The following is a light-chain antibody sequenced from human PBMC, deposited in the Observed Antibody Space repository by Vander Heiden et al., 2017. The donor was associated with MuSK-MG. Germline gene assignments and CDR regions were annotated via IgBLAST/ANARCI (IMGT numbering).Light chain of an antibody. CDR3: QQYYSTLPYT. Sequence: DIVLTQSPASLAVSLGERATINCKSSQSVLYSSNNKNYLAWYQQKPGQPPKLLIYWASTRESGVPDRFSGSGSGTDFTLTISSLQAEDVAVYYCQQYYSTLPYTFGQGTKLEIK. J-gene: IGKJ2*01. CDR1: QSVLYSSNNKNY. V-gene: IGKV4-1*01. CDR2: WAS.